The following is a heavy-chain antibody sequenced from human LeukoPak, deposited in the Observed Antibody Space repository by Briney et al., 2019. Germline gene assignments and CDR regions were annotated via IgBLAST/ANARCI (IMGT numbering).Heavy chain of an antibody. Sequence: GGSLRLSCAASGFTVDSNYMTWVRQAPGKGLEWVSVIYSGGSTYYADSVKGRFTISRDNSKNTLHLQMTSLRAEDTAVYYCAKEAVAGTLDHSGQGTLVTVSS. CDR1: GFTVDSNY. CDR3: AKEAVAGTLDH. CDR2: IYSGGST. V-gene: IGHV3-66*01. D-gene: IGHD6-19*01. J-gene: IGHJ4*02.